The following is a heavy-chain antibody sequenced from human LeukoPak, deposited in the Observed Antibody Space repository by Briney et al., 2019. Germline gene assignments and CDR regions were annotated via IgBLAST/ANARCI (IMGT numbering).Heavy chain of an antibody. CDR3: ARVATRPFDY. V-gene: IGHV4-39*01. J-gene: IGHJ4*02. D-gene: IGHD5-12*01. CDR1: GGSISSSSYY. Sequence: PSETLSLTCTVSGGSISSSSYYWGWIRQPPGKGLEWIGSIYYSGSTYYNPSLKSRVTISVDTSKNQFSLKLSSVTAADRAVYYCARVATRPFDYWGQGTLVTVSS. CDR2: IYYSGST.